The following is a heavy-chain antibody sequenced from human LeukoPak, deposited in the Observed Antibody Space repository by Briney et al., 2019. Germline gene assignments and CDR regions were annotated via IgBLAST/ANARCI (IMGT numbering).Heavy chain of an antibody. D-gene: IGHD1-26*01. J-gene: IGHJ4*02. CDR1: GFTFSSYA. Sequence: GGSLRLSCVASGFTFSSYAMSWVRQAPGKGLEWVSAISGGGGSTYYADSVKGRLTISRDNSKNTLYLQMNSLRAEDTAVYHCAKALVGITTFDYWGQGTLVTVSS. CDR2: ISGGGGST. V-gene: IGHV3-23*01. CDR3: AKALVGITTFDY.